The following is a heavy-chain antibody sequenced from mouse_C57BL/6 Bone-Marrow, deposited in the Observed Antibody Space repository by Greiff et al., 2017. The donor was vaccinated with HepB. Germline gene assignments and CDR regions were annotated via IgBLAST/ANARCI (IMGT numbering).Heavy chain of an antibody. J-gene: IGHJ2*01. CDR3: ARDLSIGLHDY. V-gene: IGHV1-81*01. Sequence: VQLVESGAELARPGASVKLSCKASGYTFTSYGISWVKQRTGQGLEWIGEIYPRSGNTYSNEKFKGKATLTADKSSSTAYMELRSLTSEDSAVYFCARDLSIGLHDYWGQGTTLTVSS. CDR2: IYPRSGNT. CDR1: GYTFTSYG. D-gene: IGHD2-14*01.